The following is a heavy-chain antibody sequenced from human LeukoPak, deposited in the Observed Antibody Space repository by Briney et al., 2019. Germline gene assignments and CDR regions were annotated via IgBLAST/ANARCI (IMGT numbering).Heavy chain of an antibody. V-gene: IGHV4-59*01. D-gene: IGHD5-24*01. CDR1: GGSISSYY. CDR3: ARAPVGYNYGLRHIHYMDV. CDR2: IYYSGST. Sequence: PSETLSLTCTVSGGSISSYYWSWIRQPPGKGLEWIGYIYYSGSTNYNPSLKSRVTISVDTSKNQFSLKLSSVTAADTAVYYCARAPVGYNYGLRHIHYMDVWGQGTTVTVSS. J-gene: IGHJ6*03.